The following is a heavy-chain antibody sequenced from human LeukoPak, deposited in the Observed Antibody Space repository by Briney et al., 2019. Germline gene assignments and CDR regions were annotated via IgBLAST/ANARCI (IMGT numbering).Heavy chain of an antibody. D-gene: IGHD3-3*01. J-gene: IGHJ4*02. CDR2: MNPNSGNT. Sequence: ASVKVSCKASGYTFTSYGISWVRQAPGQGLGWMGWMNPNSGNTGYAQKFQGRVTMTRNTSISTAYMELSSLRSEDTAVYYCARSRSGEFDYWGQGTLVTVSS. CDR1: GYTFTSYG. CDR3: ARSRSGEFDY. V-gene: IGHV1-8*02.